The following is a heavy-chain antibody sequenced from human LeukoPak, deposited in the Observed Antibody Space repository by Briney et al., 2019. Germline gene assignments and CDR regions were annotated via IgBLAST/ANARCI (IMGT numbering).Heavy chain of an antibody. Sequence: GGSLRFSCAASGFTFSSYAMSWVRQAPGKGLEWVSAISGGGGSTYSADSVKGRFTISRDNSKNTLYLQMNSLRAEDTAVYYCAKDRGYSGYDPLDFWGQGALVTVSS. D-gene: IGHD5-12*01. CDR2: ISGGGGST. CDR3: AKDRGYSGYDPLDF. CDR1: GFTFSSYA. J-gene: IGHJ4*02. V-gene: IGHV3-23*01.